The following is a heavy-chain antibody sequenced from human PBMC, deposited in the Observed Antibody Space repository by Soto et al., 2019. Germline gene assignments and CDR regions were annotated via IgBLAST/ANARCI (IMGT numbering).Heavy chain of an antibody. J-gene: IGHJ4*02. CDR3: AKDIYSSSSGQDY. CDR2: ISWNGGNI. Sequence: EVQLVESGGGLVQPGRSLRLSCAASGFTFDDYAMHWVRQAPGRGLEWVSGISWNGGNIGYADSVKGRFTISRDNAKNSLFLQMNSLRADDTALYFCAKDIYSSSSGQDYWGQGTPVTVSS. V-gene: IGHV3-9*01. CDR1: GFTFDDYA. D-gene: IGHD6-6*01.